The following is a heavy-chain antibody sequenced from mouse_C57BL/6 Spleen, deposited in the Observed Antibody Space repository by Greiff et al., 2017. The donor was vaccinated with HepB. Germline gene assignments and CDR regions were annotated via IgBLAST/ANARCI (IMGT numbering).Heavy chain of an antibody. J-gene: IGHJ1*03. CDR3: ASYDGYSHWYFDV. V-gene: IGHV1-53*01. D-gene: IGHD2-3*01. CDR1: GYTFTSYW. CDR2: INPSNGGT. Sequence: QVQLQQPGTELVKPGASVKLSCKASGYTFTSYWMHWVKQRPGQGLEWIGNINPSNGGTNYNEKFKSKATLTVDKSSSTAYMQLSSLTSEDSAVYHCASYDGYSHWYFDVWGTGTTVTVSS.